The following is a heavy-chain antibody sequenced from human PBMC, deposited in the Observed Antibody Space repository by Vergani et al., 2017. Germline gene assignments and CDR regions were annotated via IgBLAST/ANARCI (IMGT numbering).Heavy chain of an antibody. CDR3: ARLCGRDSSGSKYFDY. CDR1: GYSFTNYW. Sequence: EVHLVQSGAEVKKPGESLNISCQISGYSFTNYWIGWVRQMPGKGLEWMGIIHPADSDTRYSPSFQGQVTITVDKSISTAYLHRSSLRASDSAMYYCARLCGRDSSGSKYFDYWGQGTLVTVSS. CDR2: IHPADSDT. V-gene: IGHV5-51*01. J-gene: IGHJ4*02. D-gene: IGHD3-22*01.